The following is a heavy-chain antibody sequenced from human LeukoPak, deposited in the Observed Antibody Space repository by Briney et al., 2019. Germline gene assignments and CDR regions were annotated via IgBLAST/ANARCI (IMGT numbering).Heavy chain of an antibody. D-gene: IGHD3-3*01. CDR3: ARVPVLFWSGAYDL. Sequence: GGSLRLSCVASGFTVNHIYMNWVRQAPRKGLEWVSAIYSAGATNYADSVRGRFTISRDISKNTLYLQMNSLRAEDTAVYYCARVPVLFWSGAYDLWGQGTLVTVSS. CDR2: IYSAGAT. V-gene: IGHV3-53*01. CDR1: GFTVNHIY. J-gene: IGHJ5*02.